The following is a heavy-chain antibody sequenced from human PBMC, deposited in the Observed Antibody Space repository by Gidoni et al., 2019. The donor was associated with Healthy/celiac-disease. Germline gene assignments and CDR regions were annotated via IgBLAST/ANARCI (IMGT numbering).Heavy chain of an antibody. D-gene: IGHD3-22*01. Sequence: QAQLQKSGPGLVKPSETLSLTCTVSGGSTSSYYWSWIRQPPGKGREWIGYIYYNGSTNYNPSLKSRVTISIYTSKNQFSLKLSSVTAADTAVYYCAASVTSMIDNWFDPWGQGTLVTVSS. CDR2: IYYNGST. CDR1: GGSTSSYY. CDR3: AASVTSMIDNWFDP. V-gene: IGHV4-59*01. J-gene: IGHJ5*02.